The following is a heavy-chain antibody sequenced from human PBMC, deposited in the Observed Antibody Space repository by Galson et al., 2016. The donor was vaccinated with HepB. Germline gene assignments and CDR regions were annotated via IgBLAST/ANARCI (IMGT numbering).Heavy chain of an antibody. V-gene: IGHV6-1*01. CDR2: TFYRSNWQN. J-gene: IGHJ4*02. D-gene: IGHD7-27*01. CDR3: ARSYLLGRGFGW. CDR1: GDSVSNNNAS. Sequence: CAISGDSVSNNNASWYWIRQSPSRGLEWLGRTFYRSNWQNDYAESVKSRITINPDTSKNQFSLQLNSVTPEDTAVYYCARSYLLGRGFGWWGQGTLVTVSS.